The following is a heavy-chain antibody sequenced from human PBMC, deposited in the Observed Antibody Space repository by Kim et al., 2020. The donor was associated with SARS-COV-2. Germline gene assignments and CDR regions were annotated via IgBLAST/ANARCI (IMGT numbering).Heavy chain of an antibody. CDR3: VKDSPRYGLHV. J-gene: IGHJ6*02. V-gene: IGHV3-7*01. CDR1: GFTFRWYR. Sequence: GGSLRLSCAASGFTFRWYRMHWVRQAPGKGLEWVANIMEDGREKYYVDSVKGRFTISRDNAKKSLSLQMNSLRAEDTAVYYCVKDSPRYGLHVWGQGTTVTVSS. CDR2: IMEDGREK.